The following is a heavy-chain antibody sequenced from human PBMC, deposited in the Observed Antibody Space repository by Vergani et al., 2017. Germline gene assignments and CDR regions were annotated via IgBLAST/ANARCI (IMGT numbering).Heavy chain of an antibody. V-gene: IGHV1-46*03. CDR1: GYTFTGYY. J-gene: IGHJ4*02. CDR3: ARPHGDILPPDPRRLDY. CDR2: ISPDGFST. Sequence: QVQLVQSGAEVGKPGASVKISCKAYGYTFTGYYIHWVRQAPEQGLEWVGVISPDGFSTFYAQKFQGRLTMTRDTSTSTVYMDLSNLRSEDTAVYYCARPHGDILPPDPRRLDYWGQGTLVTVSS.